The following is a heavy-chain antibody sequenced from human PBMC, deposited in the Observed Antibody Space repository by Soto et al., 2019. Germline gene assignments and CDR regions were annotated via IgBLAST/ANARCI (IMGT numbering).Heavy chain of an antibody. CDR1: GFTFSSYA. CDR2: ISGSGGST. J-gene: IGHJ1*01. Sequence: RGSLRLSCAASGFTFSSYAMSWVRQAPGKGLEWVSAISGSGGSTYYADSVKGRFTISRDNSKNTLYLQMNSLRAEDTAVYYCAKGYRYQLLYFQHWGQGTLVTVSS. CDR3: AKGYRYQLLYFQH. V-gene: IGHV3-23*01. D-gene: IGHD2-2*01.